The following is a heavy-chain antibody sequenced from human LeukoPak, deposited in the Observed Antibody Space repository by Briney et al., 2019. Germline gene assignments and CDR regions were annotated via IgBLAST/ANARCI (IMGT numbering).Heavy chain of an antibody. Sequence: ASVKVSCKASGYTFTGYYMHWVRQAPGQGLEWMGWINPNSGGTNYAQKFQGRVTMTRDTSISTAYMELSRLRSDDTAVYYCARDEPLGYCGGDCYPKDWGQGTLVTVSS. V-gene: IGHV1-2*02. J-gene: IGHJ4*02. CDR2: INPNSGGT. CDR3: ARDEPLGYCGGDCYPKD. D-gene: IGHD2-21*02. CDR1: GYTFTGYY.